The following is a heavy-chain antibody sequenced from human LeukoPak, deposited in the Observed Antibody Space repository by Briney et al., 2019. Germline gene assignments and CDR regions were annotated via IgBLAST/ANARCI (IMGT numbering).Heavy chain of an antibody. V-gene: IGHV3-11*01. CDR3: ARRRDYFDY. CDR2: ISSSGGNI. J-gene: IGHJ4*02. CDR1: GFDLSDYY. Sequence: PGGSLRLSCVVSGFDLSDYYMSWIRQAPGKGLEWISYISSSGGNIYFADSVKGRFTMSRDNARESLYLQMSSLRADDTAIYYCARRRDYFDYWGQGTLVTVSS.